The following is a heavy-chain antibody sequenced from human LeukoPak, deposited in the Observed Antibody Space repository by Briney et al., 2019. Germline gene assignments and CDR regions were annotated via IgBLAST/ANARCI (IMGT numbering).Heavy chain of an antibody. CDR3: ARGHGSGSILAFDI. V-gene: IGHV1-69*05. CDR2: IIPIFGTA. D-gene: IGHD3-10*01. Sequence: ASVKVSCEASGGTFSSYAISWVRQAPGQGLEWMGGIIPIFGTANYAQKFQGRVTITTDESTSTAYMELSSLRSEDTAVYYCARGHGSGSILAFDIWGQGTMVTVSS. J-gene: IGHJ3*02. CDR1: GGTFSSYA.